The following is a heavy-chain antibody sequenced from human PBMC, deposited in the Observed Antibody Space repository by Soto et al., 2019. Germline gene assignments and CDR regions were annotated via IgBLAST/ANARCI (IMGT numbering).Heavy chain of an antibody. V-gene: IGHV4-30-4*01. Sequence: SETLSLTCSVSGGSISSGDYYWSWIRQPPGKGLEWIGYIYYSGSTYYNPSLKSRVTISVDTSKNQFSLKLSSVTAADTALYYCAKSYSSNWYDYFDNWGQGALVTVSS. D-gene: IGHD6-13*01. J-gene: IGHJ4*02. CDR1: GGSISSGDYY. CDR2: IYYSGST. CDR3: AKSYSSNWYDYFDN.